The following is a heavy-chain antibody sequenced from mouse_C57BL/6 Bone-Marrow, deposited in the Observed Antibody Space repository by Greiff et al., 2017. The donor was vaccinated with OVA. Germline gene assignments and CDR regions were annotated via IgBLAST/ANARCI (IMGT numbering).Heavy chain of an antibody. CDR1: GYAFTNYL. V-gene: IGHV1-54*01. Sequence: QVQLKESGAELVRPGTSVKVSCKASGYAFTNYLIEWVKQRPGQGLEWIGEINPGSGGTNYNEKFKGKATLTADKSSSTAYMQLSSLTSEDTAVYFSARTVVAPLDYWGQGTTLTVSS. J-gene: IGHJ2*01. D-gene: IGHD1-1*01. CDR2: INPGSGGT. CDR3: ARTVVAPLDY.